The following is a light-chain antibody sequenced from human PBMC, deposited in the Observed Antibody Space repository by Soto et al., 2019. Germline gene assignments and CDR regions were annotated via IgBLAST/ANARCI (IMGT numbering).Light chain of an antibody. J-gene: IGKJ1*01. Sequence: EIVMTQSPATLSVSPGERATHSCRAGQSVSSNLAWYQQKPGQAPRLLIYGASSRATGIPSRFSGSGSGTEFTLTISSLQPDDFATYYCQHYNSYSEAFGQGTKVDIK. CDR2: GAS. CDR1: QSVSSN. CDR3: QHYNSYSEA. V-gene: IGKV3D-15*01.